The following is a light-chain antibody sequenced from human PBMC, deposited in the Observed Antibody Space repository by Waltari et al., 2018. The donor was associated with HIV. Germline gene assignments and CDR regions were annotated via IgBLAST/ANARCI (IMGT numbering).Light chain of an antibody. V-gene: IGKV1-NL1*01. Sequence: DIQMTQSPSPLSASIGDTVTIPCRASQDISNSVSLFQLQPGKAPKLLVHGAFILQRGVPSRFSGSGSGTDYTLTITGLQAEDFATYFCQQYYGVPLTFGGGTRVDI. CDR1: QDISNS. CDR2: GAF. J-gene: IGKJ4*01. CDR3: QQYYGVPLT.